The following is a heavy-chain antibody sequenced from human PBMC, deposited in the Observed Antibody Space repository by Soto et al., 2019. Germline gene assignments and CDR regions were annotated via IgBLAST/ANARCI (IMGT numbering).Heavy chain of an antibody. CDR2: MFYSGLT. J-gene: IGHJ6*02. Sequence: SETLSLTCSVSGYSVTSSDYYWAWIGQPPGKGLEWIGSMFYSGLTYYNPSLKSRVTLSVDTSKNQFSVRLNSVTAADTAVYYCAPLSVSLSGPYGIHVWGQGTTVTVSS. D-gene: IGHD2-15*01. V-gene: IGHV4-39*01. CDR1: GYSVTSSDYY. CDR3: APLSVSLSGPYGIHV.